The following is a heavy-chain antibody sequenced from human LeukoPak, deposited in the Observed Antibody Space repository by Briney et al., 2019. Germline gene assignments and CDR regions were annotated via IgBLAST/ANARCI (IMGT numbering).Heavy chain of an antibody. J-gene: IGHJ3*02. D-gene: IGHD3-16*01. Sequence: GGSLRLSCAASGFTFSSYGMHWVRQAPGKGLEWVAVIWYDGSNKYYADSVKGRFTISRDNSKNTLYLQMNSLRAEDTAVYYCARDQVMGDAFDIWGQGTTVTVSS. CDR3: ARDQVMGDAFDI. CDR1: GFTFSSYG. CDR2: IWYDGSNK. V-gene: IGHV3-33*01.